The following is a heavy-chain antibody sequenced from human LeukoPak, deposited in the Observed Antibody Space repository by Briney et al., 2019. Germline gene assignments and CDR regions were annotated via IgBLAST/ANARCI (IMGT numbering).Heavy chain of an antibody. CDR3: ARRFAPSRNDAFDI. CDR2: IYYSGST. CDR1: GSSINSSSYY. V-gene: IGHV4-39*01. Sequence: SETLSLTCTVSGSSINSSSYYWGWIRQPPGKGLEWIGTIYYSGSTYYNPSLKSRVTISVDTSKNQFSLKLSSVTASDTAVYYCARRFAPSRNDAFDIWGQGTMVTVSS. J-gene: IGHJ3*02. D-gene: IGHD3-10*01.